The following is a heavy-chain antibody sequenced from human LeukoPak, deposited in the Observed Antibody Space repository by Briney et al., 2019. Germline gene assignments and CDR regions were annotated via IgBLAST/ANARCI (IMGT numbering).Heavy chain of an antibody. Sequence: SVKVSCKASGGTFSSYTISWVRQAPGQGLEWMGRIIPILGIVNYAQKFQGRVTITADKSTSTAYMELSSLRSEDTAVYYCARDGDSEWTGVSAFDIWGQGTMVTVSS. CDR2: IIPILGIV. D-gene: IGHD7-27*01. V-gene: IGHV1-69*04. CDR3: ARDGDSEWTGVSAFDI. CDR1: GGTFSSYT. J-gene: IGHJ3*02.